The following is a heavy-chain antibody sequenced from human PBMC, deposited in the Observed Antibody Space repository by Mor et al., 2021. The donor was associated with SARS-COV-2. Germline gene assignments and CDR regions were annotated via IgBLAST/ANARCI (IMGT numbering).Heavy chain of an antibody. Sequence: KLQGRVTMTTDTSTSTAYMELRSLRSDDTAVYYCASRSSHGNFDYWGQGTLVTVSS. CDR3: ASRSSHGNFDY. V-gene: IGHV1-18*01. D-gene: IGHD6-13*01. J-gene: IGHJ4*02.